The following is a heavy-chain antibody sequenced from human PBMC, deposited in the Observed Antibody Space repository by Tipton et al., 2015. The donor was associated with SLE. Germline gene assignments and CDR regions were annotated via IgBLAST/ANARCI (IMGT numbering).Heavy chain of an antibody. V-gene: IGHV3-23*03. D-gene: IGHD6-6*01. Sequence: LRLSCAASGFTFTTYAMHWVRQAPGRGLEWVSTIYSGGSTFYADSVMGRFTISRQNSKSTVFLQMNSLRAEDTALYSCARGGDFSSSDYFALWGQGTLVAVSS. CDR1: GFTFTTYA. CDR2: IYSGGST. CDR3: ARGGDFSSSDYFAL. J-gene: IGHJ4*02.